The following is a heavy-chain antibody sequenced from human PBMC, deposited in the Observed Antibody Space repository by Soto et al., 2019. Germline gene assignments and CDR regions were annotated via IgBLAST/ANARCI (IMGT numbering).Heavy chain of an antibody. V-gene: IGHV1-69*04. J-gene: IGHJ5*02. D-gene: IGHD3-10*01. CDR2: IIPILGIA. CDR1: GGTFSSYT. Sequence: SVKVSCKASGGTFSSYTISWVRQAPGQGLEWMGRIIPILGIANYAQKFQGRVTITADKSTSTAYMELSSLRSEDTAVYYCARDSGYYGSGSYFWFDPWGQGTLVTVSS. CDR3: ARDSGYYGSGSYFWFDP.